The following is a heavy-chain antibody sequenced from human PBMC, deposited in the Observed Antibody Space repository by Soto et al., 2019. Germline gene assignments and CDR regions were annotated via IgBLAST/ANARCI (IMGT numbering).Heavy chain of an antibody. V-gene: IGHV1-18*01. Sequence: QVPLVQSGAEVKKPGASVKVSCKASGYTFTSYGISWVRQAPGQGLEWMGWISAYNGNTSYAQKLQGRVTMTTVTSTSTAYMGLRSLRSDDTSVYYFARAQVFITIVRGVIRYWFDPWGQGTLVTVCS. CDR2: ISAYNGNT. CDR3: ARAQVFITIVRGVIRYWFDP. CDR1: GYTFTSYG. J-gene: IGHJ5*02. D-gene: IGHD3-10*01.